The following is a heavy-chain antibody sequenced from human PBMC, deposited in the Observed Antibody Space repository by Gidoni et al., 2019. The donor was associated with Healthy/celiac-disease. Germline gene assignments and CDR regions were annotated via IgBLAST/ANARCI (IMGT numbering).Heavy chain of an antibody. V-gene: IGHV3-21*01. Sequence: EVQLVESGGGLVKPGGSLRLSCAASGFPFSGYSMNWVRQAPGKGLEWVSSISSSSSYIYYADSVKGRFTISRDNAKNSLYLQMNSLRAEDTAVYYCARDTAVAGTGDDAFDIWGQGTMVTVSS. J-gene: IGHJ3*02. CDR3: ARDTAVAGTGDDAFDI. D-gene: IGHD6-19*01. CDR2: ISSSSSYI. CDR1: GFPFSGYS.